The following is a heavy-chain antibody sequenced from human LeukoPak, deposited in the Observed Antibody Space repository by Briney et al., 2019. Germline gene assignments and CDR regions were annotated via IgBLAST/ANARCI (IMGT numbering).Heavy chain of an antibody. CDR3: ARDRGSVHYGSYPGYSDH. D-gene: IGHD1-26*01. CDR1: GFTFNSDG. V-gene: IGHV3-33*01. CDR2: IWYDGTNI. Sequence: PGGSLRLPCVASGFTFNSDGMHWVRHAPGKGLEWVAVIWYDGTNIKYADSVQSRFTISRDNSKNTLFLQMNSLRAEDTALYYCARDRGSVHYGSYPGYSDHWSQGSLVTVSA. J-gene: IGHJ4*02.